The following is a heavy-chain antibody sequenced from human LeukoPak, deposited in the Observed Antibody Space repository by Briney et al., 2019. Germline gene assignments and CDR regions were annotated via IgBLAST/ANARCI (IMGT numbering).Heavy chain of an antibody. CDR2: INPNSGDT. D-gene: IGHD6-13*01. V-gene: IGHV1-2*02. J-gene: IGHJ4*02. CDR3: ARDMSSSRWSYSDD. Sequence: ASVKVSCKTSGYSFTGYYMHWVRQAPGQGLEWMGWINPNSGDTDYEQKFQGRVTMTRDTSISTAYMELSRLRSDDTAIYYCARDMSSSRWSYSDDWGRGTLVTVSS. CDR1: GYSFTGYY.